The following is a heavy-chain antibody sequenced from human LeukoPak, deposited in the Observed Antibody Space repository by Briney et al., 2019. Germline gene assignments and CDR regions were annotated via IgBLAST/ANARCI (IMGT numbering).Heavy chain of an antibody. CDR2: IYYSGST. V-gene: IGHV4-39*07. D-gene: IGHD2-15*01. J-gene: IGHJ4*02. CDR3: ARRYCSGGSCYSSLDY. Sequence: SETLSLTCTVSGGSISSSTHYWGWIRQPPGRGLEWIASIYYSGSTNYNPSLKSRVTISVDTSKNQFSLKLSSATAADTAVYYCARRYCSGGSCYSSLDYWGQGSLVTVSS. CDR1: GGSISSSTHY.